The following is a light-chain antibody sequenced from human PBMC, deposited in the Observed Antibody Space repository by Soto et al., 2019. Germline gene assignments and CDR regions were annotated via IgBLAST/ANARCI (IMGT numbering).Light chain of an antibody. Sequence: EIVMPQYPAPLSVSPGERATLSCRASQSVSSYLAWYQQKPGQAPRLLIYLASNRATGVPSRFSGRGSGTDFTLTISSLEPEDFAVYYCQQRSNWPLTFGGGTKVDIK. J-gene: IGKJ4*01. V-gene: IGKV3-11*01. CDR1: QSVSSY. CDR3: QQRSNWPLT. CDR2: LAS.